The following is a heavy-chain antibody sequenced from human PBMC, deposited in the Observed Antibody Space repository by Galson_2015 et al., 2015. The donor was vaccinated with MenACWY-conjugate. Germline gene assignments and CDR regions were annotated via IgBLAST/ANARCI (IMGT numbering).Heavy chain of an antibody. Sequence: SLRLSCAASGFTFSDYYMNWVRQAPGKGLEWISYIRNTSGIRYYADSVKGRFTISRDNANNSLYLQMNSLRAEDSAVYYCARFPLYSRGWYYFDYWGQGTLVTVSS. CDR2: IRNTSGIR. V-gene: IGHV3-11*04. CDR1: GFTFSDYY. J-gene: IGHJ4*02. CDR3: ARFPLYSRGWYYFDY. D-gene: IGHD6-19*01.